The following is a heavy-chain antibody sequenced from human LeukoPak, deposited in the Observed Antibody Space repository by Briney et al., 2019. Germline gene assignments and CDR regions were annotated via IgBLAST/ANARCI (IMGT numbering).Heavy chain of an antibody. D-gene: IGHD3-22*01. CDR3: ATDRGVVIPTGWYFNL. V-gene: IGHV4-61*09. CDR1: GGSIRSGHYY. CDR2: IYTTGST. J-gene: IGHJ2*01. Sequence: SQTLPLTCTVSGGSIRSGHYYWSWIRQPAGKGLEGIGHIYTTGSTNYNPSLKSRVTISVDTSKNQFSLKLSSVTAADTAVYYWATDRGVVIPTGWYFNLWGRGTLVTVSS.